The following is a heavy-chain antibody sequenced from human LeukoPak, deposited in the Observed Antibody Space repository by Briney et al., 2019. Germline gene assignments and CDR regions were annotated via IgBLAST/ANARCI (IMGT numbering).Heavy chain of an antibody. CDR2: INPNSGGT. CDR1: GYTFTGYY. D-gene: IGHD3-22*01. Sequence: ASVKVSCKASGYTFTGYYMHWVRQAPGQGLEWMGWINPNSGGTNYAQKFQGRVTMTRDTSISTAYMELTSLRSEDTAVYYCARTDTSDYYYLSWGQGTLVTVSS. V-gene: IGHV1-2*02. J-gene: IGHJ5*02. CDR3: ARTDTSDYYYLS.